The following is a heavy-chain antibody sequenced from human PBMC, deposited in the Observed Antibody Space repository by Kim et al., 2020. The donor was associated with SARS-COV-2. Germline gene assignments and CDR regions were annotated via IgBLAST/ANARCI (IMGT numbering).Heavy chain of an antibody. D-gene: IGHD3-10*01. J-gene: IGHJ6*02. Sequence: SLKSRVTTSVDTSKNQFSLKLSSVTAADTAIYYCARDDRGTYATYYGMDVWGQGTTVTVSS. V-gene: IGHV4-59*01. CDR3: ARDDRGTYATYYGMDV.